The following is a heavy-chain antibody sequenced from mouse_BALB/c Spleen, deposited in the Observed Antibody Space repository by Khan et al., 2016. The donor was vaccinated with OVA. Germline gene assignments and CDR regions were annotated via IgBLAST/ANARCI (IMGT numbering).Heavy chain of an antibody. V-gene: IGHV2-6-7*01. Sequence: QVQLKESGPGLVAPSQSLSITCTVSGFSLTGYGVHWVRQPPGKGLEWLGMIWGDGSTDYNSALKSRLNLSKDNSKSHVFLKMNSLQTDDTARYYCARAYYGNYREAMDYWGQGTSVTVAS. D-gene: IGHD2-10*01. J-gene: IGHJ4*01. CDR1: GFSLTGYG. CDR2: IWGDGST. CDR3: ARAYYGNYREAMDY.